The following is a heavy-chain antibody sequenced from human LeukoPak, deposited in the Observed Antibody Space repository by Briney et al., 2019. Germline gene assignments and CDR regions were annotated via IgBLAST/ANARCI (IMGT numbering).Heavy chain of an antibody. CDR3: ARGGPRILTYYFDS. Sequence: AETLSLTCSVSGGSMNNYYWNWIRQPPGKGLEWIGCIYYTWSTNYNPSLRSRVTISVDKSKNHLSLKLSSVTDADTAVYYCARGGPRILTYYFDSWGQGTPVTVSS. V-gene: IGHV4-59*01. CDR1: GGSMNNYY. CDR2: IYYTWST. J-gene: IGHJ4*02. D-gene: IGHD5-18*01.